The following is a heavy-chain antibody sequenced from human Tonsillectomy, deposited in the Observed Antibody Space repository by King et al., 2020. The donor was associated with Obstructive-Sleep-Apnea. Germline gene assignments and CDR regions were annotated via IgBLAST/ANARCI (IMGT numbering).Heavy chain of an antibody. CDR1: GGSISSTNW. J-gene: IGHJ4*02. D-gene: IGHD2/OR15-2a*01. Sequence: QLQESGPGLVKPSGTLSLTCAVSGGSISSTNWWSWVRQPPGKGLEWIGEIYHSGSTNYNPSLKNRVTISIDKSENQFSLKLTSMTAADTAVYYCANGNSTSPGYWGQGTLVTVSS. CDR2: IYHSGST. V-gene: IGHV4-4*02. CDR3: ANGNSTSPGY.